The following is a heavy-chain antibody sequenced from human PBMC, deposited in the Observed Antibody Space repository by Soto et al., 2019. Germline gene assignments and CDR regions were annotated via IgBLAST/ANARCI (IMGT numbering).Heavy chain of an antibody. J-gene: IGHJ6*02. V-gene: IGHV1-69*13. CDR3: ARDPGCSSTSCYYYYYGMDV. Sequence: SVKVSCKASGGTFSSYAISWVRQAPGQGLEWMGGIIPIFGTANYAQKFQGRVTITADESTSTAYMELSSLRSEDTAVYYCARDPGCSSTSCYYYYYGMDVWGQGTTVTVSS. CDR1: GGTFSSYA. D-gene: IGHD2-2*01. CDR2: IIPIFGTA.